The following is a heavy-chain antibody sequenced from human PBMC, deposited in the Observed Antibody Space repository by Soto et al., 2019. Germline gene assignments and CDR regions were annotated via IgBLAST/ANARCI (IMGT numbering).Heavy chain of an antibody. CDR2: ISGSGGDT. J-gene: IGHJ5*02. CDR1: GFTFSNYA. Sequence: EVQLLESGGGLVQPGGSLRLSCAASGFTFSNYAMSWVRQASGKGLEWVSAISGSGGDTYYADSVEGRFTISRDNAKNRLYLQMHRMRGEDTATYYCAKVRDFWSGYDWFAPWGQGTRVTVPS. CDR3: AKVRDFWSGYDWFAP. D-gene: IGHD3-3*01. V-gene: IGHV3-23*01.